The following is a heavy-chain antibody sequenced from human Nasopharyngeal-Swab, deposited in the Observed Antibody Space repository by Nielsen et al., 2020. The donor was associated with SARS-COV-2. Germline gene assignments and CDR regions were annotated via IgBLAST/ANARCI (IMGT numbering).Heavy chain of an antibody. CDR2: IVVGSGNT. D-gene: IGHD3-3*01. J-gene: IGHJ4*02. CDR3: AAGVYYDFWSGYPPLDY. Sequence: SVNVSCKASGFTFSSSAVQWVRQARGQRREGIGWIVVGSGNTNYAQKFQERVTITRDMSTSTAYMELSSLRSEDTAVYYCAAGVYYDFWSGYPPLDYWGQGTLVTVSS. V-gene: IGHV1-58*01. CDR1: GFTFSSSA.